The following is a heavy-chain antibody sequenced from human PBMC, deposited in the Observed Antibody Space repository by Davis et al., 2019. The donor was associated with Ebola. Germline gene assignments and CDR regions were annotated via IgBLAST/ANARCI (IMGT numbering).Heavy chain of an antibody. J-gene: IGHJ5*02. CDR1: GGTFSSYA. V-gene: IGHV1-69*04. Sequence: SVKVSCKASGGTFSSYAISWVRQAPGQGLEWMGIINPSGGSTSYAQKFQGRVTITADKSTSTAYMELSSLRSEDTAVYYCARDSANWFDPWGQGTLVTVSS. CDR2: INPSGGST. CDR3: ARDSANWFDP.